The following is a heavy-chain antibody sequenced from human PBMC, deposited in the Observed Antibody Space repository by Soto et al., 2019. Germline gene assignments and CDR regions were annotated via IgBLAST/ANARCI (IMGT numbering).Heavy chain of an antibody. CDR1: GDSISSDYYH. CDR3: VREDDGGDSLDV. CDR2: IHHSGSI. J-gene: IGHJ6*02. V-gene: IGHV4-30-4*08. D-gene: IGHD2-21*02. Sequence: SETLSLTCTVSGDSISSDYYHWTWIRQSPGKGLEWIGYIHHSGSILYNPSLKSRVTISVDTPKNQFSLHLTSVTAADTAVYFCVREDDGGDSLDVWGQGPTVTVSS.